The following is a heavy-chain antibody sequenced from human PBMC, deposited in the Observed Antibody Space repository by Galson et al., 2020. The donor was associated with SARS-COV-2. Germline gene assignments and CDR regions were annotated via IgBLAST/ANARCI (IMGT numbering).Heavy chain of an antibody. CDR1: GFSLSTSGMC. Sequence: SGPTLVKPTQTLTLTCTFSGFSLSTSGMCVSWIRQPPGKALEWLAPIDWDDDKYYSTSLKTRLTISKDTSKNQVVLTMTNMDPVDTATYYCARMVVGQQVVYDYYYGMYVWGQGTTVTVSS. J-gene: IGHJ6*02. V-gene: IGHV2-70*01. CDR3: ARMVVGQQVVYDYYYGMYV. D-gene: IGHD6-13*01. CDR2: IDWDDDK.